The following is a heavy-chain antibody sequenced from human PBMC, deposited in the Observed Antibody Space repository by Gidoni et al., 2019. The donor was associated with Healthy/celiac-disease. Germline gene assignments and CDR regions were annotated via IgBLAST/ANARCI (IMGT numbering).Heavy chain of an antibody. CDR2: ISYDGSNK. CDR1: AFTFSIYA. J-gene: IGHJ4*02. V-gene: IGHV3-30*11. Sequence: QVQLVESGGGVVQLGRSLRLSCAASAFTFSIYAMHWVRHDQGKGLEWVAVISYDGSNKSYADSVKGRFTISRDNSKNTLYLQMNSLRAEDTAVYYCASPTGYSSGFDYWGQGTLVTVSS. D-gene: IGHD6-19*01. CDR3: ASPTGYSSGFDY.